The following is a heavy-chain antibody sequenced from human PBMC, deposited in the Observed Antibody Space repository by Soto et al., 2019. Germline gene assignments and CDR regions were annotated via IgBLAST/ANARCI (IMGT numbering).Heavy chain of an antibody. J-gene: IGHJ6*02. CDR2: ISAYNGNT. CDR3: AGDPTGQGPYYYGMDV. CDR1: GYTFTSYG. Sequence: QVQLVQSGAEVKKPGASVKVSCKASGYTFTSYGISWVRQAPGQGLEWMGWISAYNGNTNYAQKLQGRVTMTTDTSTSTAYMELRSLRSDDTAVYYCAGDPTGQGPYYYGMDVWGQGTTVTVSS. V-gene: IGHV1-18*01.